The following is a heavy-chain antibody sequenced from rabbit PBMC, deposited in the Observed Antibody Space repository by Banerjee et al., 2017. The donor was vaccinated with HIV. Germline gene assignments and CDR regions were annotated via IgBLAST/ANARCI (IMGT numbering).Heavy chain of an antibody. CDR3: ARGYVGYGFARLDL. V-gene: IGHV1S40*01. J-gene: IGHJ3*01. CDR1: GFSFSSSYW. CDR2: IYAGSSDST. D-gene: IGHD6-1*01. Sequence: QSLEESGGDLVKPGASLTLTCTASGFSFSSSYWICWVRQAPGKGLEWIACIYAGSSDSTYYASWAKGRFTISSTSWTTVTLQMTSLTAADTATYFCARGYVGYGFARLDLWGQGTLVTVS.